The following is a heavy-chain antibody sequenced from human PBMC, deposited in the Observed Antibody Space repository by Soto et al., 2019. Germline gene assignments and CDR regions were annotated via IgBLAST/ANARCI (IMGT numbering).Heavy chain of an antibody. Sequence: QITLKESGPTLVKPTQTLTLTCTFSGFSLSTSGVGVGWIRQPPGKALEWLALIYWDDDKRYSPSLKSRLTLTKDTSKNHVVLTLTNKYPVDTATYYCAHRRPSGGGGVFDYLGQGTLVTVSS. CDR2: IYWDDDK. CDR3: AHRRPSGGGGVFDY. D-gene: IGHD2-15*01. V-gene: IGHV2-5*02. CDR1: GFSLSTSGVG. J-gene: IGHJ4*02.